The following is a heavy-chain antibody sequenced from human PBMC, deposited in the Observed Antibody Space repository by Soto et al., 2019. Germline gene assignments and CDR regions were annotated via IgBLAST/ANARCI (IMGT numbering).Heavy chain of an antibody. CDR2: VSSTSTST. V-gene: IGHV3-11*05. CDR3: VRDNGGTFDY. CDR1: GFTFSDYY. J-gene: IGHJ4*02. Sequence: QVQLVESGGGLVKPGGSLRLSCAASGFTFSDYYMAWIRQAPGKGLQWVSYVSSTSTSTNFEDSVRGRFTISRDNAKNSLYLQMNRLRAEDTAVYYCVRDNGGTFDYWGQGTLVTVSS. D-gene: IGHD2-8*01.